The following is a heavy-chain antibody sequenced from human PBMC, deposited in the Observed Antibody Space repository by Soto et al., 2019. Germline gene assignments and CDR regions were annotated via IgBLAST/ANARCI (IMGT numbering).Heavy chain of an antibody. CDR1: GFTFDDYA. CDR3: AKDIVSGYYYGMDV. Sequence: SLRLSCAASGFTFDDYAMHWVRQAPGKGLEWVSGISWNSGSIGYADSVKGRFTISRDNAKSSLYLQMNSLRAEDTALYYCAKDIVSGYYYGMDVWGQGTTVTVS. J-gene: IGHJ6*02. CDR2: ISWNSGSI. D-gene: IGHD3-10*01. V-gene: IGHV3-9*01.